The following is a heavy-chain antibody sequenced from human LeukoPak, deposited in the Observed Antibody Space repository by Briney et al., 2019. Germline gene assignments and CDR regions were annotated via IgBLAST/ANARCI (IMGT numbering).Heavy chain of an antibody. CDR1: GYTDTKYG. J-gene: IGHJ5*02. Sequence: ASVKVSCKTSGYTDTKYGISWVRQAPGQGLEWMGGIIPIFGTANYAQKFQGRVTITADESTSTAYMELSSLRSEDTAVYYCARKHVVPAASVFWFDPWGQGTLVTVSS. D-gene: IGHD2-2*01. V-gene: IGHV1-69*13. CDR2: IIPIFGTA. CDR3: ARKHVVPAASVFWFDP.